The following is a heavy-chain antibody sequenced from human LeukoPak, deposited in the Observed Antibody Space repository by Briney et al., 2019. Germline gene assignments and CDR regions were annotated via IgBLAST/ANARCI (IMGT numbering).Heavy chain of an antibody. V-gene: IGHV3-23*01. CDR3: AKGSVAGQFRTFFDY. D-gene: IGHD6-19*01. Sequence: TGGSLRLSCAASGFTFSSYAMSWVRQAPGKGLEWVSAISGSGGSTHYADSVKGRFTISRDNSKNTLYLQMNSLRAEDTAVYYCAKGSVAGQFRTFFDYWGQGTLVTVSS. CDR1: GFTFSSYA. J-gene: IGHJ4*02. CDR2: ISGSGGST.